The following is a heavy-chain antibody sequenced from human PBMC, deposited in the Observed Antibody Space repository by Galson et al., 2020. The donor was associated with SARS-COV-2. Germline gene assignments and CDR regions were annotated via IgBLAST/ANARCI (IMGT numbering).Heavy chain of an antibody. J-gene: IGHJ5*02. V-gene: IGHV1-2*06. CDR1: GYTFSGPY. D-gene: IGHD3-10*01. CDR2: INPNSGDT. Sequence: ASVKVSCQASGYTFSGPYMNWVRLAPGQGLEWKGRINPNSGDTDVAQKFQGRVTMTTDTSLTTAYMELSRLTSDDTAVYYCTRGSNSSPFYHFDPWGQGTLVTVSS. CDR3: TRGSNSSPFYHFDP.